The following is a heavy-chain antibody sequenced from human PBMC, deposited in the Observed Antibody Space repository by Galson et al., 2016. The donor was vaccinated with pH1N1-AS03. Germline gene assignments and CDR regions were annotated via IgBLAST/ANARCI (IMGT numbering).Heavy chain of an antibody. D-gene: IGHD6-13*01. V-gene: IGHV5-51*03. J-gene: IGHJ3*02. CDR1: RDSFTNHW. CDR3: ARRSYSSSWMGAFEI. CDR2: IYPLDSDI. Sequence: QSGAEVKKPGESLKISCKGSRDSFTNHWIAWVRQMTGKGLEWMAIIYPLDSDIRYSPSFQGQVTISADMSISTAYLEWSSLKASDTAMYYCARRSYSSSWMGAFEIWGLGTMVTVSS.